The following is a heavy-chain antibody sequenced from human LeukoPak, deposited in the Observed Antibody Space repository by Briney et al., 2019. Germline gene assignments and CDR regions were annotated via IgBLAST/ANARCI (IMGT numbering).Heavy chain of an antibody. Sequence: ASVKVSCKASGYTFSSNDINWVRQATGQGLEWMGWMNPNSGNTGYAQKFQGRVTMTRNTSISTAYMELSSLRSEDTAVYYCARGAIAVAEIIWFDPWGQGTLVTVSS. V-gene: IGHV1-8*01. CDR3: ARGAIAVAEIIWFDP. CDR2: MNPNSGNT. D-gene: IGHD6-19*01. CDR1: GYTFSSND. J-gene: IGHJ5*02.